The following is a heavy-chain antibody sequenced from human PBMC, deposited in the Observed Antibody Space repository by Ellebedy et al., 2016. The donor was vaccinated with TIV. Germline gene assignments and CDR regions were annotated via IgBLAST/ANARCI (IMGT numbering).Heavy chain of an antibody. CDR2: IKQDGSKR. CDR3: AKTASKGRGWRTPIDY. CDR1: GFTFSSYW. Sequence: PGGSLRLSCAASGFTFSSYWMSWVRQAPGKGLEWVANIKQDGSKRFYVDSVKGRITISRDNAKNSLYLQMNNLRAEDTAVYYCAKTASKGRGWRTPIDYWGQGTLVTVSS. J-gene: IGHJ4*02. V-gene: IGHV3-7*03. D-gene: IGHD6-19*01.